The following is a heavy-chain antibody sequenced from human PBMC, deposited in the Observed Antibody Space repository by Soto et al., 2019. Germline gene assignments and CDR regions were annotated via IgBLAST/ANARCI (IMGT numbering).Heavy chain of an antibody. CDR3: AKHLTPTIFGVVINDC. D-gene: IGHD3-3*01. V-gene: IGHV3-30*18. J-gene: IGHJ4*02. Sequence: GGSLRLSCAASGFTFSSYAMHWLRQTPGERLEWLAIISHDGTNEKYADSVKGRFTISRDNSKSALYLEINSLTTDDTAVYYCAKHLTPTIFGVVINDCWGQGTLVTVSS. CDR2: ISHDGTNE. CDR1: GFTFSSYA.